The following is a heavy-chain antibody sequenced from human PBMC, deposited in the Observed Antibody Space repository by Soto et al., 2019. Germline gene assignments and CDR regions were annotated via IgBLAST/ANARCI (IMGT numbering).Heavy chain of an antibody. CDR3: ATRAGGYYGMDV. J-gene: IGHJ6*02. CDR1: GYTLTELS. D-gene: IGHD1-26*01. CDR2: FDPEDGET. Sequence: GASVKVSCKVSGYTLTELSMHWVRQAPGKGLEWMGGFDPEDGETIYAQKFQGRVTMTEDTSTDTAYMELSSLRSEDTAVYYCATRAGGYYGMDVWGQGTTVTVSS. V-gene: IGHV1-24*01.